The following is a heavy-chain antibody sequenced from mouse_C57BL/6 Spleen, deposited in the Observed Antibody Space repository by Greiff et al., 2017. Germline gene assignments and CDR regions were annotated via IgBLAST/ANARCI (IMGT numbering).Heavy chain of an antibody. J-gene: IGHJ3*01. V-gene: IGHV14-4*01. CDR3: TTAIYYGYYDGFAY. D-gene: IGHD2-3*01. CDR2: IDPENGDT. CDR1: GFNIKDDY. Sequence: VQLQQSGAELVRPGASVKLSCTASGFNIKDDYMHWVKQRPEQGLEWIGWIDPENGDTEYASKFQGKATITADTSSNTAYLQLSSLTSEDTAVYYDTTAIYYGYYDGFAYWGQGTLVTVSA.